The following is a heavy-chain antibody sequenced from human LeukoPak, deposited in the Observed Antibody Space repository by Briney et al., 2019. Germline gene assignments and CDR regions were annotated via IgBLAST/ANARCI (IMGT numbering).Heavy chain of an antibody. D-gene: IGHD2-21*02. V-gene: IGHV4-39*01. J-gene: IGHJ3*02. Sequence: PSETLSLTCTVSGGSISSSSYYWGWIRQPPGKGLEWIGSIYYSGSTYYNPSLKSRVTISVDTSKNQFSPKLSSVTAADTAAYYCARSHCGGAGYWRGTGSHAFDIWGQGTMVTVSS. CDR3: ARSHCGGAGYWRGTGSHAFDI. CDR1: GGSISSSSYY. CDR2: IYYSGST.